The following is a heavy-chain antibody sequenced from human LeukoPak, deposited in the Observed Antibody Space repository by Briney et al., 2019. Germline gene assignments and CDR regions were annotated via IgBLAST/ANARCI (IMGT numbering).Heavy chain of an antibody. J-gene: IGHJ4*02. D-gene: IGHD3-3*01. CDR1: GYSFTTYA. CDR2: INASHANT. CDR3: ARSTATIFADY. Sequence: ASVKVSCKASGYSFTTYAIQWVRQAPGQRLEWMGCINASHANTKYSQKFQGRVTITRDTSASTAYMELSSLRSEDTAVYYCARSTATIFADYWGQGTLVTVSS. V-gene: IGHV1-3*01.